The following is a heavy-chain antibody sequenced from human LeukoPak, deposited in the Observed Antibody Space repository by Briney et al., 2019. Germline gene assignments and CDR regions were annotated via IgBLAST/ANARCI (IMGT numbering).Heavy chain of an antibody. V-gene: IGHV3-30*02. J-gene: IGHJ5*02. CDR2: IRYDGSNK. D-gene: IGHD6-13*01. CDR1: GFTFSSYG. CDR3: AKDMYSSSNPGWFDP. Sequence: PGGSLRLSCAASGFTFSSYGMHWVRQASGKGLEWVAFIRYDGSNKYYADSVKGRFTISRDNSKNTLYLQMNSLRVEDMAVYYCAKDMYSSSNPGWFDPWGQGTLVTVSS.